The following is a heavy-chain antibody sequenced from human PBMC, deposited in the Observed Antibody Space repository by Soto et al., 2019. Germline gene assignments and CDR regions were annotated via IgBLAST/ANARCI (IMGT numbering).Heavy chain of an antibody. CDR1: GFTFNNYW. Sequence: EVQLVESGGGLVQPGGSLRLSCIVSGFTFNNYWMTWVRQAPGKGLEWVANIKRDGSEKHYLDSVEGRFTISRDNAKNSLYLQMDSLRAEDTAVYYCARDEDTVVGGYFDALHIWGQGTLVTVSS. V-gene: IGHV3-7*01. CDR3: ARDEDTVVGGYFDALHI. J-gene: IGHJ3*02. CDR2: IKRDGSEK. D-gene: IGHD2-15*01.